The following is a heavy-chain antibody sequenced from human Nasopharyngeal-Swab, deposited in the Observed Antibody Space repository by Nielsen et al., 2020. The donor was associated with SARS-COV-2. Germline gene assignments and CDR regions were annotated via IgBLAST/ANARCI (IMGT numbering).Heavy chain of an antibody. CDR2: IYYSGST. CDR3: ARDDVYCSSTSCYRAPLNY. Sequence: WIRQPPGKGLEWIGYIYYSGSTYYNPSLKRGDSKSVDRSKNQFCLKVISVTAADTAAYYCARDDVYCSSTSCYRAPLNYWGQGTLVPSPQ. D-gene: IGHD2-2*01. V-gene: IGHV4-30-4*01. J-gene: IGHJ4*02.